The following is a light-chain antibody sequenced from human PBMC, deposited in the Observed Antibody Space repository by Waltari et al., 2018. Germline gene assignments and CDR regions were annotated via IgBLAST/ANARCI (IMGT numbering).Light chain of an antibody. V-gene: IGLV4-69*01. J-gene: IGLJ3*02. CDR1: SGHSSNI. CDR3: QTGGHGTWV. Sequence: QLVLTQSPSASASLGASVKLTCTLSSGHSSNIIAWLQQQPRKDPRYLMKVNSYGSHSKGDDIPDRFSGSSSGAERYLTISSLQSEDEADYYCQTGGHGTWVFGGGTKLTVL. CDR2: VNSYGSH.